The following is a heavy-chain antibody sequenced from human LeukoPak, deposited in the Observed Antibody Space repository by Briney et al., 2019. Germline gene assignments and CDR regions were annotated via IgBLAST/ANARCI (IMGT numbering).Heavy chain of an antibody. J-gene: IGHJ2*01. V-gene: IGHV4-39*01. CDR1: GGSISSSSYY. D-gene: IGHD2-21*02. Sequence: SETLSLTCTVSGGSISSSSYYWGWIRQPPGKGLEWIGTIYYSGSTYYNPSLNSRVTISVDTSKNQFSLKLSSVTAADTAVYYCARLGDYYWYFDLWGRGTLVTVSS. CDR2: IYYSGST. CDR3: ARLGDYYWYFDL.